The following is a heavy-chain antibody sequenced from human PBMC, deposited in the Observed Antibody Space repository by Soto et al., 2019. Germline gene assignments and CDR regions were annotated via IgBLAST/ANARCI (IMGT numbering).Heavy chain of an antibody. CDR1: GGTFSSYT. V-gene: IGHV1-69*04. J-gene: IGHJ4*02. Sequence: ASVKVSCKASGGTFSSYTISWVRQAPGQGLEWMGRIIPILGIANYAQKFQGRVTITADKSTSTAYMELSSLRSEDTAVYYCARDSGSDAPGGYFDYWGQGTLVTVSS. CDR2: IIPILGIA. CDR3: ARDSGSDAPGGYFDY. D-gene: IGHD6-19*01.